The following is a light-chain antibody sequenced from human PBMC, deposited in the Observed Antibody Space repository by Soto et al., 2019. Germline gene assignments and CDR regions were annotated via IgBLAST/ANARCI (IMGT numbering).Light chain of an antibody. J-gene: IGKJ1*01. Sequence: EIVLTQSPGTLSLSPGERASLCGRASQSVNSNLAWYQQKPGQAPRLLIYDASNRATGIPVRFRGSGSGTEFTLTISTLESEDFAVYYCQQYNNWPTFGQGTKVDIK. CDR2: DAS. V-gene: IGKV3-15*01. CDR1: QSVNSN. CDR3: QQYNNWPT.